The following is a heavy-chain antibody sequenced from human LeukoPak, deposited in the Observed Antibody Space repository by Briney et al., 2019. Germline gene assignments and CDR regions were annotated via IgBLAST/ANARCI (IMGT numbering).Heavy chain of an antibody. Sequence: SETLSLTCTVSGGSISSGGYYLSWIRPHPGKGLEWIGYIYYSGSTYYNPSLKSRVTISVDTSKNQFSPKLSSVTAADTAVYYCARGSYSGSYYWFDPWGQGTLVTVSS. J-gene: IGHJ5*02. V-gene: IGHV4-31*03. CDR2: IYYSGST. CDR1: GGSISSGGYY. CDR3: ARGSYSGSYYWFDP. D-gene: IGHD1-26*01.